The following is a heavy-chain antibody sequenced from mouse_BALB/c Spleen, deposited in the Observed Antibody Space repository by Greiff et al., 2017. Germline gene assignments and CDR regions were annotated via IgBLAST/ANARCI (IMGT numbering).Heavy chain of an antibody. J-gene: IGHJ3*01. Sequence: QLQQSGAELVKPGASVKLSCKASGYTFTSYYMYWVKQRPGQGLEWIGEINPSNGGTNFNEKFKSKATLTVDKSSSTAYMQLSSLTSEDTAVYYCAREGGNWFAYWGQGTLVTVSA. CDR2: INPSNGGT. D-gene: IGHD2-1*01. CDR3: AREGGNWFAY. V-gene: IGHV1S81*02. CDR1: GYTFTSYY.